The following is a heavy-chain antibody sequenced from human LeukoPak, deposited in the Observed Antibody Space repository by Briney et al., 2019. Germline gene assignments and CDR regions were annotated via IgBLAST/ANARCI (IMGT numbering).Heavy chain of an antibody. Sequence: SVKVSCKASGGTFSSYAISWVRQAPGQGLEWMGGIIPIFGTANYAQKFQGRVTITADESTSTAYMELRSLRSDDTAVYYCAKDTTPGIAAAGYWGQGTLVTVSS. CDR2: IIPIFGTA. D-gene: IGHD6-13*01. V-gene: IGHV1-69*01. J-gene: IGHJ4*02. CDR1: GGTFSSYA. CDR3: AKDTTPGIAAAGY.